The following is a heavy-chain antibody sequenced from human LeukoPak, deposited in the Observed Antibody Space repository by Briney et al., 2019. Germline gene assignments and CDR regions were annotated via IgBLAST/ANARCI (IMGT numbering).Heavy chain of an antibody. V-gene: IGHV1-69*01. CDR1: GGTFSSYA. CDR3: ANPSADTAMEGYYYYGMDV. CDR2: IIPIFGTA. D-gene: IGHD5-18*01. J-gene: IGHJ6*02. Sequence: SVKVSCKASGGTFSSYAISWVRQAPGQGLAWMGGIIPIFGTANYAQKFQGRVTITADESTSTAYMELSSLRSEDTAVYYCANPSADTAMEGYYYYGMDVWGQGTTVTVSS.